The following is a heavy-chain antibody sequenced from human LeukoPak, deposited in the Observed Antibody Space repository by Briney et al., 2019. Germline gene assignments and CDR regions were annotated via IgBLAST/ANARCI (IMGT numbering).Heavy chain of an antibody. D-gene: IGHD2-15*01. CDR3: GRFGYVSAVDT. Sequence: GWSLRLSCGASGFAFSSYWMTWLRQAPGKGLEFVANIEPAGSATYYADSVKGRFTISRDNTKNLLYLQMNSLTAEDSAVYHCGRFGYVSAVDTWGQGALVTVSS. V-gene: IGHV3-7*01. CDR2: IEPAGSAT. J-gene: IGHJ5*02. CDR1: GFAFSSYW.